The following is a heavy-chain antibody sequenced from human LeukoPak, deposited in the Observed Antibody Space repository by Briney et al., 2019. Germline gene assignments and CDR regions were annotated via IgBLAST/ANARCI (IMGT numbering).Heavy chain of an antibody. CDR3: ARDQEYYYDSSGPGY. CDR2: ISSSGSTI. Sequence: PGGSLRLSCAASGFTFSDYYMSWIRQAPGKGLEWVSYISSSGSTIYYADSVKGRFTISRDNAKNSLYLQMNSLRAEDTAVYYCARDQEYYYDSSGPGYWGQGTLVTVSS. D-gene: IGHD3-22*01. V-gene: IGHV3-11*04. J-gene: IGHJ4*02. CDR1: GFTFSDYY.